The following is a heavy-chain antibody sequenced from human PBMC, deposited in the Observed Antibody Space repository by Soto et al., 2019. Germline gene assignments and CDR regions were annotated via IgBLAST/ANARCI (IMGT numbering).Heavy chain of an antibody. CDR1: GFTFSSYG. D-gene: IGHD6-6*01. CDR3: ARDLAARPVENYYYGMDV. CDR2: IWYDGSNK. V-gene: IGHV3-33*01. J-gene: IGHJ6*02. Sequence: QVQLVESGGGVVQPGRSLRLSCAASGFTFSSYGMHWVRQAPGKGLEWVAVIWYDGSNKYYADSVKGRFAISRDNSKNTLYLQMNSLRAEDTAVYYCARDLAARPVENYYYGMDVWGQGTTVTVSS.